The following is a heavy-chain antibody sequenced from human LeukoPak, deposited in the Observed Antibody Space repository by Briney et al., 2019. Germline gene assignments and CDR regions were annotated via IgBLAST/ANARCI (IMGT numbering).Heavy chain of an antibody. Sequence: SGTLSLTCTVSGGSISSSGYYWGWIRQPPGKGLEWIGSIYYSGSTYYNSSLKSRVTISVDTSKNQFSLKLSSVTAADTAVYYCATLWFGEQIIYYWGQGTLVTVSS. J-gene: IGHJ4*02. CDR1: GGSISSSGYY. V-gene: IGHV4-39*01. CDR3: ATLWFGEQIIYY. D-gene: IGHD3-10*01. CDR2: IYYSGST.